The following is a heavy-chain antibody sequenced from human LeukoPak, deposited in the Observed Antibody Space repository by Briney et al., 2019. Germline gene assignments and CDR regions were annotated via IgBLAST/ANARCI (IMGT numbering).Heavy chain of an antibody. CDR1: GYTFTSYA. V-gene: IGHV1-3*01. Sequence: ASVKVSCKASGYTFTSYAMHWVRQAPGQRLEWMGWINAGNGNTKYSQKFQGRVTITRDTSASTAYMELSSLRSEDTAVYYCARDRHPGIAAAGPYDAFDIWGQGTMVTVSS. J-gene: IGHJ3*02. D-gene: IGHD6-13*01. CDR2: INAGNGNT. CDR3: ARDRHPGIAAAGPYDAFDI.